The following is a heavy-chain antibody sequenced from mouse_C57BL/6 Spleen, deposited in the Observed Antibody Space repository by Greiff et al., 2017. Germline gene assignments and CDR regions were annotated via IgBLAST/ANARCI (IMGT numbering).Heavy chain of an antibody. CDR3: TRPGWSWFAY. Sequence: DVMLVESGGGLVQPGGSMKLSCAASGFTFSDAWMDWVRQSPEKGLEWVAEIRNKANNHATYYAESVKGRFTISRDDSKSIVYLQINSLRAEDTGIYYCTRPGWSWFAYWGQGTLVTVSA. CDR1: GFTFSDAW. D-gene: IGHD3-1*01. J-gene: IGHJ3*01. CDR2: IRNKANNHAT. V-gene: IGHV6-6*01.